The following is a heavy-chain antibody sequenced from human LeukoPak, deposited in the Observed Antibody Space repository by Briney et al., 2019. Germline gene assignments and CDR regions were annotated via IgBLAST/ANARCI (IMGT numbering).Heavy chain of an antibody. CDR1: GFTFSTFA. CDR3: AKDLRPDGRYDFDH. CDR2: ITGSGSI. J-gene: IGHJ4*02. D-gene: IGHD5-12*01. V-gene: IGHV3-23*01. Sequence: PGGSLRLSCAASGFTFSTFAMSWVRQAPGKGLDWVSVITGSGSISYADSVKGRFTISRDNSKNTVYLQMNSLRAEDTAVYYCAKDLRPDGRYDFDHWGQGTLVTVSS.